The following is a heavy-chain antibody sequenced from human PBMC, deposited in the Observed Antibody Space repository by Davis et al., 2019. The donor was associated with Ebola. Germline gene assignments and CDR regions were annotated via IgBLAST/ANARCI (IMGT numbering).Heavy chain of an antibody. J-gene: IGHJ4*02. CDR2: ISSSGSSM. V-gene: IGHV3-11*04. CDR3: ARGPSTGNSFSY. D-gene: IGHD6-13*01. CDR1: GFSFSDYY. Sequence: GESLKISCAASGFSFSDYYMTWIRQAPGKGLEWLSYISSSGSSMNYADSVKGRFTISRDNAKNSLYLQMNSLRAEDTAVYYCARGPSTGNSFSYWGQGTLVTVSS.